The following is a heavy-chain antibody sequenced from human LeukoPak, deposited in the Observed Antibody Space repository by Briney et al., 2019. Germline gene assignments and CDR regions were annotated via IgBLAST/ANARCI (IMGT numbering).Heavy chain of an antibody. Sequence: SETLSLTCTVSGGSISSYYWSWIRQPPGKGPEWIGYIYYSGSTNYNPSLKSRVTISVDTSKNQFSLKLSSVTAADTAVYYCAAYYWYFDLWGRGTLVTVSS. J-gene: IGHJ2*01. CDR1: GGSISSYY. V-gene: IGHV4-59*01. CDR2: IYYSGST. D-gene: IGHD3-16*01. CDR3: AAYYWYFDL.